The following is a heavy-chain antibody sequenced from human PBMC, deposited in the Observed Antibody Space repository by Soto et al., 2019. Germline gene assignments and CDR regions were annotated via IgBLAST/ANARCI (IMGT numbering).Heavy chain of an antibody. Sequence: EVQLLESGGGLVQPGGSLRLSCAASGFTFSSYTMTWVRQAPGKGLEWVSAISASGGSPYYADSVKGRFTISRDNSKNTLYPEIDSLRAEDTAVYYCAKGVSRYGDQDYFDCWGQGSLVTVSA. V-gene: IGHV3-23*01. CDR2: ISASGGSP. J-gene: IGHJ4*02. CDR1: GFTFSSYT. D-gene: IGHD4-17*01. CDR3: AKGVSRYGDQDYFDC.